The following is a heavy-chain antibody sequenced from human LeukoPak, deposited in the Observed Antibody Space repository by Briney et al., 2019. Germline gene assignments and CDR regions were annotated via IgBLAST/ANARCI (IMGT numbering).Heavy chain of an antibody. Sequence: HPGGSLRLSCAASGFTFSSYGMHWVRQAPGKGLEWVAVISYDGSNKYYADSVKGRFTISRDNSKNTLYLQMNSLRAEDAAVYYCAGTVGRYFDWSDAFDIWGQGTMVTVSS. CDR3: AGTVGRYFDWSDAFDI. CDR1: GFTFSSYG. D-gene: IGHD3-9*01. V-gene: IGHV3-30*03. CDR2: ISYDGSNK. J-gene: IGHJ3*02.